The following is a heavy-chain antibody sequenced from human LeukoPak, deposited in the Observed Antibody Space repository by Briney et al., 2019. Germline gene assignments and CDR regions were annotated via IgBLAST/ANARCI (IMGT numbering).Heavy chain of an antibody. D-gene: IGHD2-2*01. J-gene: IGHJ5*02. CDR2: INPNSGGT. V-gene: IGHV1-2*02. Sequence: ASVKVSCKASGYTFTGYYMHWVRQAPGQGLEWMGWINPNSGGTNYAQKFQGRVTVTRDTSISTAYMELSRLRSDDTAVYYCARDRVGYCSSTSCAAAGGWFDPWGQGTLVTVSS. CDR3: ARDRVGYCSSTSCAAAGGWFDP. CDR1: GYTFTGYY.